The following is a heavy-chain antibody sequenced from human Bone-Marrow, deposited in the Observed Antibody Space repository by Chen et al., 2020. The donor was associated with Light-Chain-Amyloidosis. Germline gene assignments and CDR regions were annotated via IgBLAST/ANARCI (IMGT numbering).Heavy chain of an antibody. J-gene: IGHJ4*02. Sequence: QVQLQQWGAGLLKPSETLSLTCAVYGGSFSGYYWSWIRQPPGKGLEWIGEINHSGSTNYNPSLKSRVTISVDTSKNQFSLKLSSVTAADTAVYYCARGRFSIQLWPMIDYWGQGTLVTVSS. V-gene: IGHV4-34*01. CDR2: INHSGST. CDR3: ARGRFSIQLWPMIDY. CDR1: GGSFSGYY. D-gene: IGHD5-18*01.